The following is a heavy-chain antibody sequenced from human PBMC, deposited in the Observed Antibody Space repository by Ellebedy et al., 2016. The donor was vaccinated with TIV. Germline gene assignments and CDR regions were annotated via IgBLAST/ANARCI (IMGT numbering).Heavy chain of an antibody. CDR3: ARVYGSGSYLYYYYGMDV. J-gene: IGHJ6*02. CDR2: MNPNSGNT. D-gene: IGHD3-10*01. V-gene: IGHV1-8*03. CDR1: GYTFTSYD. Sequence: AASVKVSCKASGYTFTSYDINWVRQATGQGLEWMGWMNPNSGNTGYAQKFQGRVTITRNTSISTAYMELSSLRSEDTAMYYCARVYGSGSYLYYYYGMDVWGQGTTVTVSS.